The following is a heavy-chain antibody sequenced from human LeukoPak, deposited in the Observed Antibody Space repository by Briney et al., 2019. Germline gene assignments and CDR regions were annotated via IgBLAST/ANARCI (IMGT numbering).Heavy chain of an antibody. D-gene: IGHD4-17*01. CDR3: ARGATKVTSVIHMDV. V-gene: IGHV1-18*01. CDR1: GYTFTNHG. J-gene: IGHJ6*03. Sequence: ASVKVSCKASGYTFTNHGIHWVRQAPGQGFEWMGWVTPYNGYTNYALKFQDRVTMTTDTSTSTVYMELRRLISDDTAVYYCARGATKVTSVIHMDVWGKGTTVIVSS. CDR2: VTPYNGYT.